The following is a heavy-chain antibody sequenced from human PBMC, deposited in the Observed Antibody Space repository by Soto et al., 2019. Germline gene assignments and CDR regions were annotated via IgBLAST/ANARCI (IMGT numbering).Heavy chain of an antibody. J-gene: IGHJ4*02. CDR2: ISAYNGNT. Sequence: ASVKVSCKASGYTLTSYGISWVRQAPGQGLEWMGWISAYNGNTNYAQKLQGRVTMTTDTSTSTAYMELRSLRSDDTAVYYCARDHLPVGYVDYWGQGTLVTVSS. CDR3: ARDHLPVGYVDY. D-gene: IGHD2-8*02. V-gene: IGHV1-18*01. CDR1: GYTLTSYG.